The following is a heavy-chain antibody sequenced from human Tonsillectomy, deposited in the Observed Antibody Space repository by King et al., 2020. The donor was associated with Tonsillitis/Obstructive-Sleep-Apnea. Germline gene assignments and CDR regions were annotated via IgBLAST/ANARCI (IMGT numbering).Heavy chain of an antibody. V-gene: IGHV3-48*02. CDR3: ARAAYGDYSPLDY. Sequence: VQLVESGGGLVQPGGSLRLSCAASGFTFSSYSMNWVRQAPGKGLEWVSYISSSSSTIYYADSGKGRFSSSRDNAKNSLYLKMNSLRDEDTAVYYCARAAYGDYSPLDYWGQGTLVTVSS. CDR2: ISSSSSTI. D-gene: IGHD4-17*01. J-gene: IGHJ4*02. CDR1: GFTFSSYS.